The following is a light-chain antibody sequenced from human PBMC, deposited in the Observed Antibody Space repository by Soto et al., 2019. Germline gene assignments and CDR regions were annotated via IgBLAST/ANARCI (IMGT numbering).Light chain of an antibody. CDR3: CSFAGSGILGV. CDR1: SSDVGRYNL. Sequence: QSVLTQPASVSGSPGQSITISCTGTSSDVGRYNLVSWYQQHPGKAPKLMISEDYKRPSGVSTRFSGSKSGNTASLTISGLQAEDEADYYCCSFAGSGILGVFGTGTKVT. J-gene: IGLJ1*01. CDR2: EDY. V-gene: IGLV2-23*01.